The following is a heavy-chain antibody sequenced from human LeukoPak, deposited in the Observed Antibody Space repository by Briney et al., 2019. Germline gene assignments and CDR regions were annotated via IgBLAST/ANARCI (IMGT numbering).Heavy chain of an antibody. CDR3: ARGPMRNYYDSSGILRY. D-gene: IGHD3-22*01. CDR2: IWYDGSNK. V-gene: IGHV3-33*01. Sequence: GGSLRLSCAASGFTFSSYGMHWVRQAPGKGLEWVAVIWYDGSNKYYADSVKGRFTISRDNSKNTLYLQMNSLRAEDTAVYYCARGPMRNYYDSSGILRYWGQGTLVTVSS. J-gene: IGHJ4*02. CDR1: GFTFSSYG.